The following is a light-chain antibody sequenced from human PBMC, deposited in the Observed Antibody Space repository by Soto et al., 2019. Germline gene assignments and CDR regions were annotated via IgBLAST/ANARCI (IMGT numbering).Light chain of an antibody. CDR1: QNIVRY. CDR2: AAS. Sequence: DIQMTQSPSSLSASLGGRVTITCRASQNIVRYLNWYHQKPGKAPKLLIYAASSLQSGVPSRFSGSGSGTDFTLTISSLQPEDFATYYCQQSYTTPPWTFGQGTKVDIK. CDR3: QQSYTTPPWT. J-gene: IGKJ1*01. V-gene: IGKV1-39*01.